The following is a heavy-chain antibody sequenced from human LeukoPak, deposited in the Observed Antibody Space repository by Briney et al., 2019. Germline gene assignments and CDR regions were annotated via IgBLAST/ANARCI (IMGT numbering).Heavy chain of an antibody. Sequence: PSETLSLTCTVPGGSISSYYWSWIRQPPGKGLEWIGYIYYSGSTNYNPSLKSRVTISVDTSKNQFSLKLSSVTAADTAVYYCARDRLEYSYGYFDYWGQGTLVTVSS. J-gene: IGHJ4*02. D-gene: IGHD5-18*01. CDR1: GGSISSYY. CDR2: IYYSGST. CDR3: ARDRLEYSYGYFDY. V-gene: IGHV4-59*12.